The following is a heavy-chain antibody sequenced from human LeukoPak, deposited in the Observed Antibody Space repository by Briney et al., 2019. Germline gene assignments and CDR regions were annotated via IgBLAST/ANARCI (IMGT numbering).Heavy chain of an antibody. CDR1: GGSFSGYY. D-gene: IGHD3-16*01. J-gene: IGHJ5*02. V-gene: IGHV4-34*01. CDR3: ARGHTYDYVWGSYTIPPWFDP. CDR2: INHSGST. Sequence: SETLSLTCAVYGGSFSGYYWSWIRQPPGKGLEWIGEINHSGSTNYNPSLKSRVTISVDTSKNQFSLKLSSVTAADTAVYYCARGHTYDYVWGSYTIPPWFDPWGQGTLVTVSS.